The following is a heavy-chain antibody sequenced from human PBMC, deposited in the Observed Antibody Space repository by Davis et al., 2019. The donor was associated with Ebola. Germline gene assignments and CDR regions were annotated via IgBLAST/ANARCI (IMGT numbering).Heavy chain of an antibody. J-gene: IGHJ6*02. CDR2: IYYSGST. Sequence: MPGGSLRLSCTVSGGSISRRSHFWGWIRQSPEKGLEWIGTIYYSGSTYYNPSLKSRVTISVDTSKNQFSMNLNSVTAADMAVYYCARQIAYYDENTYYADGMDVWGRGTTVSVSS. D-gene: IGHD3-3*01. CDR3: ARQIAYYDENTYYADGMDV. CDR1: GGSISRRSHF. V-gene: IGHV4-39*01.